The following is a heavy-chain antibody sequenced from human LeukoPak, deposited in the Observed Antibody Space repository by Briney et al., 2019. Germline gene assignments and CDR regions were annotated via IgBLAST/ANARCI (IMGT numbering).Heavy chain of an antibody. V-gene: IGHV4-4*07. J-gene: IGHJ4*02. Sequence: ASETLSLTCTVSGGSISSYYWSWIRQPAGKGLEWIGRIYTSGSTNYNPSLKSRVTMSVDTSKNQFSLKLSSVTAADTAVYYCARDGGWYREDYFDYWGQGTLVTVSS. CDR2: IYTSGST. D-gene: IGHD6-19*01. CDR1: GGSISSYY. CDR3: ARDGGWYREDYFDY.